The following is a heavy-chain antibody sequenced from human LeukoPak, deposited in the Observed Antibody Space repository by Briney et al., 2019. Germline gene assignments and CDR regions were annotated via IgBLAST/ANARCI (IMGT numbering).Heavy chain of an antibody. D-gene: IGHD2-15*01. V-gene: IGHV3-30*04. CDR3: ARYGSSCYSSLTYYYMDV. J-gene: IGHJ6*03. CDR1: GFTFSSYA. CDR2: ISYDGSNK. Sequence: GGSLRLSCAASGFTFSSYAMHWVRQAPGKGLEWVAVISYDGSNKYYADSVKGRFTISRDNSKSTLYLQMNSLRAEDTAVYYCARYGSSCYSSLTYYYMDVWGKGTTVTVSS.